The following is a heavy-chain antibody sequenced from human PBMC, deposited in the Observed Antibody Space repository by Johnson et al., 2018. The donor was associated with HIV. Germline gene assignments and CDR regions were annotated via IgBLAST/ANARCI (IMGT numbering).Heavy chain of an antibody. CDR2: INWNGGRT. Sequence: VQLMESGGGVVRPGGSLRLSCAASGFTFDDYGMSWVRQAPGKGLEWVSGINWNGGRTGYTDSVNGLFTISRDNAKNSLYLHMNSLRAEDTAFYYCARALKWELGLPDWDAFDIWGQGTMVTVSS. J-gene: IGHJ3*02. CDR3: ARALKWELGLPDWDAFDI. CDR1: GFTFDDYG. D-gene: IGHD1-26*01. V-gene: IGHV3-20*04.